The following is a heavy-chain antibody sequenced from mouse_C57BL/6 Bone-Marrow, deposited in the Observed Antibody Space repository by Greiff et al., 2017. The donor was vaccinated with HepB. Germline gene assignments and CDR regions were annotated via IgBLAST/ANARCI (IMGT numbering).Heavy chain of an antibody. D-gene: IGHD1-1*01. V-gene: IGHV5-4*01. Sequence: DVKLVESGGGLVKPGGSLKLSCAASGFTFSSYAMSWVRQTPEKRLEWVATISDGGSYTYYPDNVKGRFTISRDNAKNNLYLQMSHLKSEDTAMYYCARERLRYFDYWGQGTTLTVSS. CDR1: GFTFSSYA. CDR3: ARERLRYFDY. CDR2: ISDGGSYT. J-gene: IGHJ2*01.